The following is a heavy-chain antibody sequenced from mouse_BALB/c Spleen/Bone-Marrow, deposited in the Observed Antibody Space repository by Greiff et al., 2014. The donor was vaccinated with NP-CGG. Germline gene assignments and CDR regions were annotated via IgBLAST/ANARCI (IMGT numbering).Heavy chain of an antibody. CDR2: IYPSDSYT. D-gene: IGHD1-1*01. V-gene: IGHV1-69*02. CDR3: TRTTEGFDY. J-gene: IGHJ2*01. Sequence: VQLQQSGAELVRPGASVKLSCKASGYTFTSYWLNWVKQRPGQGLEWIGNIYPSDSYTNYNQKFKDKATLTVDKSSSTAYMQLSSPTSEDSAVYYCTRTTEGFDYWGQGTTLTVSS. CDR1: GYTFTSYW.